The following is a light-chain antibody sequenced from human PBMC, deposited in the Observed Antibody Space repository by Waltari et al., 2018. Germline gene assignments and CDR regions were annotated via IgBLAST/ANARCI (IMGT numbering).Light chain of an antibody. CDR2: WAS. Sequence: DIVMTQSPDSLAVSLGERATINCKPSQRVLYTDNNKNYLTWYQQKPGQSPQLLIYWASTRESGVPDRFIGSGSGTDFTLTISSLQAEDVAVYYCHQHYTTPWTFGQGTQVEL. J-gene: IGKJ1*01. V-gene: IGKV4-1*01. CDR3: HQHYTTPWT. CDR1: QRVLYTDNNKNY.